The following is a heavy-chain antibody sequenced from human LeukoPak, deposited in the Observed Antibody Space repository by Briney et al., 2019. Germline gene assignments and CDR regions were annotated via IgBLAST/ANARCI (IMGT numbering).Heavy chain of an antibody. CDR2: IKQDGSEK. D-gene: IGHD2-2*01. CDR1: GFTFSSYW. CDR3: ARSLGYCSSTSCPNYYYGMDV. Sequence: GESLRLSCAASGFTFSSYWMSWVRQAPGKGLEWVANIKQDGSEKYYVDSVKGRFTISRDNAKNSLYLQMNSLRAEDTAVYYCARSLGYCSSTSCPNYYYGMDVWGQGTTVTVSS. J-gene: IGHJ6*02. V-gene: IGHV3-7*01.